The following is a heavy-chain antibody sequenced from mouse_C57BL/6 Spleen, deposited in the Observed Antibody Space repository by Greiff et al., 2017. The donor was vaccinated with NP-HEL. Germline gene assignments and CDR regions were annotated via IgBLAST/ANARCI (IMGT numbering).Heavy chain of an antibody. V-gene: IGHV5-15*01. CDR3: ARSWTAQAPFAY. CDR2: ISNLAYSI. D-gene: IGHD3-2*02. CDR1: GFTFSDYG. J-gene: IGHJ3*01. Sequence: EVMLVESGGGLVQPGGSLKLSCAASGFTFSDYGMAWVRQAPRKGPEWVAFISNLAYSIYYADTVTGRFTISRENAKNTLYLEMSSLRSEDTAMYYCARSWTAQAPFAYWGQGTLVTVSA.